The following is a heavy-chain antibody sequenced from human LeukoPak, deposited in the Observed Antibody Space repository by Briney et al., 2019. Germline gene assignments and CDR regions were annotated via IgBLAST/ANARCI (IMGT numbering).Heavy chain of an antibody. V-gene: IGHV3-23*01. Sequence: PGGSLRLSCAASGFTFSSYAMNWVRQAPGKGLEWVSAISGSGGSTYYADSVKGRFTISRDNSKNTLYLQMNSLRAEDTAVYNRAKSDDSSGYYYGIVYWGQGTLVTVSS. CDR2: ISGSGGST. CDR3: AKSDDSSGYYYGIVY. J-gene: IGHJ4*02. CDR1: GFTFSSYA. D-gene: IGHD3-22*01.